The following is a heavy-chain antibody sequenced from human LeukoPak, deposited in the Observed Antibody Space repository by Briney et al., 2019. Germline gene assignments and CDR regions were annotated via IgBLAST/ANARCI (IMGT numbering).Heavy chain of an antibody. Sequence: GASVKVSCKASGYTFTSYYMHWVRQAPGQGLEWMGIIHPSDGGTSYAQKFQGRVTMTRDTSTSTIYMELSSLRSEDTAVYYCARENNSGYSPGGDYWGQGTLVAVSS. CDR2: IHPSDGGT. D-gene: IGHD6-19*01. V-gene: IGHV1-46*01. CDR1: GYTFTSYY. CDR3: ARENNSGYSPGGDY. J-gene: IGHJ4*02.